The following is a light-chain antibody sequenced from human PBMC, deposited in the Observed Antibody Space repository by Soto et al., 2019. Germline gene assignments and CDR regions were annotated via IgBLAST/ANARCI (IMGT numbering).Light chain of an antibody. V-gene: IGKV3-20*01. CDR2: GAS. CDR1: QSVSSSY. Sequence: EIVLTQSPGTLSLSPGERATPSCRASQSVSSSYLAWYQQKPGQAPTLLIYGASSRATGIPDRFSGSGSGTDFTLTISRLEPEDFAVYYCQQYGSSPRTFGQGTKVEIK. CDR3: QQYGSSPRT. J-gene: IGKJ1*01.